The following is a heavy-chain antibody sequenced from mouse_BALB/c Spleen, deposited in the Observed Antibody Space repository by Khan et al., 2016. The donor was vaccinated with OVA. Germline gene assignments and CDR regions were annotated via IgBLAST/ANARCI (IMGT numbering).Heavy chain of an antibody. D-gene: IGHD2-10*01. CDR3: ARQPYYHYNIMDF. CDR2: IWSDGST. V-gene: IGHV2-6-1*01. Sequence: QVQLKQSGPGLAAPSQSLSITCTISGFSLTNYGVHWVRQPPGKGLEWLVVIWSDGSTTYNSALKSRLTITKDNSQSQVLLRVNSLQTDDTAIYFCARQPYYHYNIMDFWGQGTSVTVSS. CDR1: GFSLTNYG. J-gene: IGHJ4*01.